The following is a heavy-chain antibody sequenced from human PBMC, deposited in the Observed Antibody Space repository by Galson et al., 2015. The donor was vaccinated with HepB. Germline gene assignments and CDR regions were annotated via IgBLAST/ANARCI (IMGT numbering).Heavy chain of an antibody. J-gene: IGHJ3*02. Sequence: SETLSLTCAVYGGSFSGYYWSWIRQPPGKGLEWIGEINHSGSTNYNPSLKSRVTISVDTSKNQFSLKLSSVTAADTAVYYCARGGRRWLQFIAFDIWGQGTMVTVSS. D-gene: IGHD5-24*01. CDR1: GGSFSGYY. V-gene: IGHV4-34*01. CDR3: ARGGRRWLQFIAFDI. CDR2: INHSGST.